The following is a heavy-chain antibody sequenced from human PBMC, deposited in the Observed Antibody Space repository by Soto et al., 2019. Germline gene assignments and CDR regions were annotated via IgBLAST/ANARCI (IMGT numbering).Heavy chain of an antibody. Sequence: QVQLVESGGGVVQPGRSLRLSCAASGFTFSSYGMHWVRQAPGKGLEWVAVISYDGSNKYYADSVKGRFTISRDNSKNTLYLQMNSLRAEDTAVYYCAKDKYDSSGYYIGSFDYWGQGPLVTVSS. CDR1: GFTFSSYG. CDR2: ISYDGSNK. CDR3: AKDKYDSSGYYIGSFDY. D-gene: IGHD3-22*01. V-gene: IGHV3-30*18. J-gene: IGHJ4*02.